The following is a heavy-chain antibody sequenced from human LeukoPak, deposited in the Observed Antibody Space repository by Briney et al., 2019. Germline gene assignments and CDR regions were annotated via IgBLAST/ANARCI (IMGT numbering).Heavy chain of an antibody. CDR3: ARGDGYNFFDY. V-gene: IGHV3-53*01. J-gene: IGHJ4*02. D-gene: IGHD5-24*01. CDR1: GFTVSSSY. Sequence: PGGSLRLSCVVSGFTVSSSYMSWVRQAPGKGLEWVSVIYNSGSTHYADSVKGRFTISRDNSENTLYLQMKSLRAEDTAVYYCARGDGYNFFDYWGQGTLVTVSS. CDR2: IYNSGST.